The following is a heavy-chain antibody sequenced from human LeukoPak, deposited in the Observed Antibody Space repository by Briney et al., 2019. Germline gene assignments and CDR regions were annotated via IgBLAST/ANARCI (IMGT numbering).Heavy chain of an antibody. J-gene: IGHJ4*02. V-gene: IGHV3-7*01. CDR1: GFTFSSYW. CDR2: IKQDGSEK. D-gene: IGHD3-22*01. Sequence: PGGSLRLSCAASGFTFSSYWMSWVRQAPGKGLEWVANIKQDGSEKYYVDSVKGRFTISRDNAKNSLYLQMNSLRAEDTAVYYCARPGKYYDSSGFGYWGQGTLVTVSS. CDR3: ARPGKYYDSSGFGY.